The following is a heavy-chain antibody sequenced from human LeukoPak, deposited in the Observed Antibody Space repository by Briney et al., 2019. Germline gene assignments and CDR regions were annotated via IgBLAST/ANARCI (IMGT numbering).Heavy chain of an antibody. J-gene: IGHJ4*02. CDR3: ATSVDIVATGHY. CDR2: ISVYNGNT. Sequence: ASVKVSCKASGYTFISFGVSWVRQAPGQGLEWVGWISVYNGNTDYAQKFQGRVTMTEDTSTDTAYMELSSLRSEDTAVYYCATSVDIVATGHYWGQGTLVTVSS. D-gene: IGHD5-12*01. CDR1: GYTFISFG. V-gene: IGHV1-18*01.